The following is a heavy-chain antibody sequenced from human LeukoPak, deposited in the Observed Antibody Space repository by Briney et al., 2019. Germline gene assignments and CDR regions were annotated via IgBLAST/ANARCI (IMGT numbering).Heavy chain of an antibody. CDR2: ISSSSNTI. CDR3: ARDHSVRWYHSDY. V-gene: IGHV3-48*01. CDR1: GATFRSYS. D-gene: IGHD4-23*01. J-gene: IGHJ4*02. Sequence: GGSLRLSCAASGATFRSYSMNWGCQAPREGLEWVSYISSSSNTIYYADSVKGRFTISRDNAKNSLYLQMNRLRAEDTAVYYCARDHSVRWYHSDYWGQGTLVTVSS.